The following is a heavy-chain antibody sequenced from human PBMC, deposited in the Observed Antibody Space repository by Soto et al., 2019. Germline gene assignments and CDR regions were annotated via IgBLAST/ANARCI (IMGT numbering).Heavy chain of an antibody. J-gene: IGHJ4*02. CDR1: GYAFTTYG. V-gene: IGHV1-18*01. Sequence: QVHLVQSGAEVKKPGASVKVSCQASGYAFTTYGITWVRQAHGQGLEWMGWISAHNGNTNYAQKFKGRVTVTRDTSTSTAYMGLRSLRSGDTAVDYCSRGRYGDYWGQGALVTVSS. CDR3: SRGRYGDY. CDR2: ISAHNGNT. D-gene: IGHD1-1*01.